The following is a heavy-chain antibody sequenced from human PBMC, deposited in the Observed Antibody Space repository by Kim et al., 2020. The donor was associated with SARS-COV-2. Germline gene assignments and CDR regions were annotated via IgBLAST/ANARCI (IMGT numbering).Heavy chain of an antibody. CDR3: ATTTDLDDYGDYFDY. CDR1: GGSISSGGYY. V-gene: IGHV4-31*03. D-gene: IGHD4-17*01. Sequence: SETLSLTCTVSGGSISSGGYYWSWIRQHPGKGLEWIGYIYYSGSTYYNPSLKSRVTISVDTSKNQFSLKLSSVTAADTAVYYCATTTDLDDYGDYFDYWGQGTLVTVSS. J-gene: IGHJ4*02. CDR2: IYYSGST.